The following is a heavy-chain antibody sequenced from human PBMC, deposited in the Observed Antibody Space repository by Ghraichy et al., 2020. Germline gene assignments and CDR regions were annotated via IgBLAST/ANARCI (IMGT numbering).Heavy chain of an antibody. D-gene: IGHD1-14*01. Sequence: SETLSLTCTVSGDSINSYSWSWIRQSAGKGLEWIGRIFTSGSTHYNPSLKSRVTMSADTSKNQVSLKLDSVNAADTAVYYCARGHYNSRLYFHNVDIWGQGTSVTVSS. CDR1: GDSINSYS. CDR2: IFTSGST. V-gene: IGHV4-4*07. J-gene: IGHJ6*02. CDR3: ARGHYNSRLYFHNVDI.